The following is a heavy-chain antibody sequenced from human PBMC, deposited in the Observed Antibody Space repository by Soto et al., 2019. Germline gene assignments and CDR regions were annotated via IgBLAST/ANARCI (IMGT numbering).Heavy chain of an antibody. Sequence: GGSLRLSCAASGFTFSSYGMHWVRQAPGKGLEWVAVISYDGSNKYYADSVKGRFTISRDNSKNTLYLQMNSLRAEDTAVYYCANPDLLGYCSGGSCNDFDYWGQGTLVTVSS. J-gene: IGHJ4*02. CDR2: ISYDGSNK. CDR3: ANPDLLGYCSGGSCNDFDY. CDR1: GFTFSSYG. V-gene: IGHV3-30*18. D-gene: IGHD2-15*01.